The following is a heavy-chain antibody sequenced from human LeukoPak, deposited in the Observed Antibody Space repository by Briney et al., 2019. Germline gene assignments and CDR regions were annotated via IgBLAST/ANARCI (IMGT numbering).Heavy chain of an antibody. D-gene: IGHD4-17*01. Sequence: PGRSLRLSCAASGFTFSSYAMHWVRQAPGKGLEWVAVISYDGSNKYYADSVKGRFTISRDNSKNTLYLQMNSLRAEDTAVYYCARDILTTVTPEYAFDIWGQGTMVTVSS. V-gene: IGHV3-30-3*01. CDR3: ARDILTTVTPEYAFDI. CDR2: ISYDGSNK. CDR1: GFTFSSYA. J-gene: IGHJ3*02.